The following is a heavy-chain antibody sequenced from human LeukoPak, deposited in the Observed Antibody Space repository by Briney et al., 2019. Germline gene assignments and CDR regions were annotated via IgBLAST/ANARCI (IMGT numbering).Heavy chain of an antibody. D-gene: IGHD2-2*01. CDR2: ISTNGDST. V-gene: IGHV3-64*01. CDR1: GFTFSSYS. Sequence: PEGSLRLSCAASGFTFSSYSMNWVRQAPGKGLEYVAAISTNGDSTYYANSVKGRFTISRDNSKNTLYLQMGSLRVEDMAVYYCARWGSTSCYDYWGQGTLVTVSS. CDR3: ARWGSTSCYDY. J-gene: IGHJ4*02.